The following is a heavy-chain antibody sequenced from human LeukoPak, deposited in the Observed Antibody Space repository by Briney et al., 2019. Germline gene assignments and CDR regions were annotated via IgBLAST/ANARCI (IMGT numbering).Heavy chain of an antibody. CDR2: ISSSSSYI. D-gene: IGHD5-24*01. Sequence: GGSLRLSCAASGFTFSSYSMNWVRQAPGKGLEWVSSISSSSSYIYYADSVKGRFTISRDNAKNSLYLQMNSLRAEDTAVYYCAREGAQRWLQEDYWGQGTLVTVSS. CDR3: AREGAQRWLQEDY. J-gene: IGHJ4*02. CDR1: GFTFSSYS. V-gene: IGHV3-21*01.